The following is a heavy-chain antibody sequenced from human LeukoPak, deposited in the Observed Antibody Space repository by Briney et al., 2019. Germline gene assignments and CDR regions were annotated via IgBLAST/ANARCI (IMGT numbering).Heavy chain of an antibody. CDR3: ARDQLVTPYEYYFDY. CDR2: IIPIFGTA. J-gene: IGHJ4*02. D-gene: IGHD4-23*01. V-gene: IGHV1-69*05. Sequence: SVKVSCKASGGTFSSYAISWVRQAPGQGLEWMGGIIPIFGTANYAQKFQGRVTMTRDTSTSTVYMELSSLRSEDTAVYYCARDQLVTPYEYYFDYWGQGTLVTVSS. CDR1: GGTFSSYA.